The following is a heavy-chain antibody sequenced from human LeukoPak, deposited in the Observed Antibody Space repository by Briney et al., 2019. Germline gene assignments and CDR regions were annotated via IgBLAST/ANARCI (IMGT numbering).Heavy chain of an antibody. CDR1: GGSFSGYY. CDR3: ARSPWQWRETRPYYFDY. Sequence: SETLSLTCAVYGGSFSGYYWSWIRQPPGKGLEWIGEINHSGSTNYNPSLKSRVTISVDTSKNQFSLKLSSVTAADTAVYYCARSPWQWRETRPYYFDYWGQGTLVTVSS. CDR2: INHSGST. V-gene: IGHV4-34*01. J-gene: IGHJ4*02. D-gene: IGHD6-19*01.